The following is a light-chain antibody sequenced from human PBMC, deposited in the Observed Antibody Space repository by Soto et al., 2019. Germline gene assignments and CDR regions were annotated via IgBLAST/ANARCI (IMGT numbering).Light chain of an antibody. CDR1: SSDVGGYNF. CDR3: SSYTSISTYV. J-gene: IGLJ1*01. Sequence: QSVLTQPASVSGSPGQSITISCTGTSSDVGGYNFVSWYQQHPDKAPKLMVYDVSNRPSGVSNRFSGSKSCNTASLTISGLQAEDEADYSCSSYTSISTYVFGTGTKLTVL. V-gene: IGLV2-14*01. CDR2: DVS.